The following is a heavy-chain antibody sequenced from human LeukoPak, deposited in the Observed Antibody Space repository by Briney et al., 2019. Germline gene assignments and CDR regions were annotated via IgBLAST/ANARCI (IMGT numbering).Heavy chain of an antibody. Sequence: GGSLRLSCAASGFTFSDYYMSWIRQAPGKGLEWVSYISSSGSTIYYADSVKGRFTISRDNAKNSLYLQMNSLRAEDTAVYYCAREYGSGSYSNWFDPWGQGTLVTVSS. CDR2: ISSSGSTI. CDR1: GFTFSDYY. V-gene: IGHV3-11*04. D-gene: IGHD3-10*01. J-gene: IGHJ5*02. CDR3: AREYGSGSYSNWFDP.